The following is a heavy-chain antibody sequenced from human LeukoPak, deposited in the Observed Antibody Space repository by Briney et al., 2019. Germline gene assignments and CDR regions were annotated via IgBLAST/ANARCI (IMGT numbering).Heavy chain of an antibody. CDR2: ISNDSVDK. J-gene: IGHJ3*02. V-gene: IGHV3-11*04. D-gene: IGHD3-3*01. CDR1: GFMFSDYY. Sequence: KPGGSPRLSCVGSGFMFSDYYMSWIRQAPGKGLEWVSYISNDSVDKYYVDSVRGRFTISRDNAKKSMYLQMSGLRVEDTAVYYCARRDWVSGAVRAFDIWGQGTMVTVSS. CDR3: ARRDWVSGAVRAFDI.